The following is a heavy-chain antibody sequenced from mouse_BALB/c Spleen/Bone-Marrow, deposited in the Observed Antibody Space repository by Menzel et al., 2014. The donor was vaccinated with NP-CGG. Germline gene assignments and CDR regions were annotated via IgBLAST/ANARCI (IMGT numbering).Heavy chain of an antibody. J-gene: IGHJ2*01. CDR3: AREAYYGPDY. CDR1: GYTFXRYW. CDR2: INPSNGRT. Sequence: QVQLQQPGAELVKPGASVKLSCKASGYTFXRYWMEWVKQRPGQGLEWIGEINPSNGRTNYNEKFKSKATLTVDKSSSTAYMQLSSLTSEDSAVYYCAREAYYGPDYWGQGTTLTVSS. V-gene: IGHV1S81*02. D-gene: IGHD1-2*01.